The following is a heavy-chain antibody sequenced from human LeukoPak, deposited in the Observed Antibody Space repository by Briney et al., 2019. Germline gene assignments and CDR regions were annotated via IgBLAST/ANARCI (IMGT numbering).Heavy chain of an antibody. CDR3: ARLSTVTTPFDY. CDR2: IKQDGSEK. Sequence: GGSLRLSCAASGFSFTTYWMSWVRQAPGKGLEWVANIKQDGSEKYYVDSVKGRFTISRDNAKNSLYLQMNSLRAEDTAVYYCARLSTVTTPFDYWGQGTLVTVSS. V-gene: IGHV3-7*01. J-gene: IGHJ4*02. D-gene: IGHD4-17*01. CDR1: GFSFTTYW.